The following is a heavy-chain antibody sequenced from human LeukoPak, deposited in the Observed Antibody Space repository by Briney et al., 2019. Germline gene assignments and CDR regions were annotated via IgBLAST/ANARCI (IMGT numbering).Heavy chain of an antibody. D-gene: IGHD6-19*01. CDR1: GYTFTSYD. J-gene: IGHJ4*02. Sequence: ASVKVSCKASGYTFTSYDINWVRQATGQGLEWMGWMNPNSGNTGYAQKFQGRVTMTRNTSISTAYMELSSLRSDDTAVYYCARGPLVRGWPRFDYWGQGTLVTVSS. CDR3: ARGPLVRGWPRFDY. V-gene: IGHV1-8*01. CDR2: MNPNSGNT.